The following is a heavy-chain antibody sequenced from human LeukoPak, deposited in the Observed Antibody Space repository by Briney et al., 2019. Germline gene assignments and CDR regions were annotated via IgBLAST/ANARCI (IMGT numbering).Heavy chain of an antibody. CDR1: GYTFTSYG. D-gene: IGHD3-3*01. CDR2: ISAYNGNT. J-gene: IGHJ6*02. V-gene: IGHV1-18*01. Sequence: GASVKVSCKASGYTFTSYGISWVRQAPGQGLEWMGWISAYNGNTNYAQKLQGRVTMTTDTSTSTAYMELRSLRSDDTAVYYCARDGPYDFWSGYNYYYYGMDVWGQGTTVTVSS. CDR3: ARDGPYDFWSGYNYYYYGMDV.